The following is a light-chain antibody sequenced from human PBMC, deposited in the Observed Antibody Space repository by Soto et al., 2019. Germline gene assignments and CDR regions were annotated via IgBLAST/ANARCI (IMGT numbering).Light chain of an antibody. CDR3: QQRSNWPT. CDR2: DAS. J-gene: IGKJ5*01. Sequence: ELVLTQSPATLSLSPGDRATLSCRASQSVSSHFAWYQQKSGQAPRLLIYDASKRATDIPARFSGSGSGTDFTLTISSLEPEDFAVYYCQQRSNWPTFGQGTRLEIK. CDR1: QSVSSH. V-gene: IGKV3-11*01.